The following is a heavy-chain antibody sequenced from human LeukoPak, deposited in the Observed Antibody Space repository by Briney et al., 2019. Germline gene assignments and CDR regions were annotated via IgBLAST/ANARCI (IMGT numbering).Heavy chain of an antibody. V-gene: IGHV1-69*04. CDR3: ARGARIAVAGTDYYYGMDV. CDR2: IIPIFGIA. CDR1: GGTFSSYA. Sequence: SVKVSCKASGGTFSSYAISWVRQAPGQGLEWMGRIIPIFGIANYAQKFQGGVTITADKSTSTAYMELSSLRSEDTAVYYCARGARIAVAGTDYYYGMDVWGQGTTVTVSS. D-gene: IGHD6-19*01. J-gene: IGHJ6*02.